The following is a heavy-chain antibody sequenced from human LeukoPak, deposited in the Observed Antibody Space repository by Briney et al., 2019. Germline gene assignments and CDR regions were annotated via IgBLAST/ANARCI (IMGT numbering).Heavy chain of an antibody. Sequence: SETLSLTCTVSGGSISSYSWNWIRQPPGRGLEWIGNLYYSGSTNYNPSLKSRVTMSVDTSKNQLSLTLSSVTAADTAVYYCARHVYCTNGICSDYWGQGTLVTVSS. D-gene: IGHD2-8*01. CDR2: LYYSGST. CDR1: GGSISSYS. J-gene: IGHJ4*02. CDR3: ARHVYCTNGICSDY. V-gene: IGHV4-59*08.